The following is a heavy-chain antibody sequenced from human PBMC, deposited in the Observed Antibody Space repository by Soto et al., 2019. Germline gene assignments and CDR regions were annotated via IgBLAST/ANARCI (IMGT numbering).Heavy chain of an antibody. V-gene: IGHV4-34*01. CDR1: GGSFSGHY. D-gene: IGHD6-13*01. CDR2: INQDGST. CDR3: AGGFRSWVPTP. J-gene: IGHJ5*02. Sequence: QVQLQQWGAGLLKPSETLSLTCAVFGGSFSGHYWSWIRQPPGKGLEWIAEINQDGSTSYNPSLQSRVTISVDTSKIQFSLKLSSVTAADTAVYYCAGGFRSWVPTPWGQGIQVTVSS.